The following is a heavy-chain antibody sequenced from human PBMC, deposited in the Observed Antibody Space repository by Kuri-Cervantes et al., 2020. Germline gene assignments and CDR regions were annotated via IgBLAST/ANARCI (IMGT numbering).Heavy chain of an antibody. CDR3: AREYYYDSSGYYGGHYYYGMDV. J-gene: IGHJ6*02. CDR2: ISYDGSNK. D-gene: IGHD3-22*01. Sequence: GGSLRLSCAASGFTFSSYAMHWVRQAPGKGLEWVAVISYDGSNKYYADSVKGRFTISRDNSKNTLYLQMNGLRAEDTAVYYCAREYYYDSSGYYGGHYYYGMDVWGQGTTVTVSS. CDR1: GFTFSSYA. V-gene: IGHV3-30*14.